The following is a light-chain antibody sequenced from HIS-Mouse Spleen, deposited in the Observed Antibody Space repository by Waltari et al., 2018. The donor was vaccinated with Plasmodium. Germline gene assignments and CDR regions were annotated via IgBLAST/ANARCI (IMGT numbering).Light chain of an antibody. CDR2: DAS. CDR3: QQRSNWPRVLT. Sequence: EIVLTQSPATLSLSTGERATLSCRASQSVSSYLAWYQPKPGQAPRLLSYDASNRATGIPARFSGSGSGTDFTLTISSLEPEDFAVYYCQQRSNWPRVLTFGGGTKVEIK. V-gene: IGKV3-11*01. J-gene: IGKJ4*01. CDR1: QSVSSY.